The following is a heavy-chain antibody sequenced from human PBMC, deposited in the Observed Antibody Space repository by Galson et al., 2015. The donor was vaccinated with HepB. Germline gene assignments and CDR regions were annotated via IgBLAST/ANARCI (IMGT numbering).Heavy chain of an antibody. CDR3: GRDVVATSGFYDY. J-gene: IGHJ4*02. Sequence: SLRLSCAVSGFTFRNYWMSWVRQAPGKGLEWVANIKQDESEKYYVDSVKGQFTISRDNAKNSLHLQMNSLSAEDTAVYYCGRDVVATSGFYDYWGQGTLVTVSS. CDR2: IKQDESEK. CDR1: GFTFRNYW. V-gene: IGHV3-7*01. D-gene: IGHD3-22*01.